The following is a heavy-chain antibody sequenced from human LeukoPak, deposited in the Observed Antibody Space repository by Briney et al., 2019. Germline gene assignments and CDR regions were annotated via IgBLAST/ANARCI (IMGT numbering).Heavy chain of an antibody. CDR1: GFTFSSYW. CDR3: AKSPYGLGSYAIAGDY. V-gene: IGHV3-74*01. D-gene: IGHD3-10*01. J-gene: IGHJ4*02. CDR2: MNSDGSST. Sequence: GGSLRLSCAASGFTFSSYWMHWVRQAPGKGLVWVSRMNSDGSSTSYADSVKGRFTISRDNSKNTLYLQMNTLGAEDTAVYYCAKSPYGLGSYAIAGDYWGQGTLVTVSS.